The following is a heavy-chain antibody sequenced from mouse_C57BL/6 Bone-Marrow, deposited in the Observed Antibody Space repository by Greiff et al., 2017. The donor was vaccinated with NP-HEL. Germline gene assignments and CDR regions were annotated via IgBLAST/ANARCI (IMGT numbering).Heavy chain of an antibody. J-gene: IGHJ2*01. CDR1: GYSITSGYY. V-gene: IGHV3-6*01. Sequence: EVKLMESGPGLVKPSQSLSLTCSVTGYSITSGYYWNWIRQFPGNKLEWMGYISYDGSNNYNPSLKNRISITRDTSKNQFFLKLNSVTTEDTATYYCASREYGSGDYWGQGTTLTVSS. CDR2: ISYDGSN. D-gene: IGHD2-2*01. CDR3: ASREYGSGDY.